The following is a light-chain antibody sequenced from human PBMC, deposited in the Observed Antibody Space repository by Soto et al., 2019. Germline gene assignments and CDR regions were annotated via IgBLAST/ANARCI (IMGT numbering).Light chain of an antibody. J-gene: IGLJ3*02. CDR3: AAWDDSLSGRV. Sequence: QSVLTQPPSASGTPGQRVTISCSGSSSNIGNNLVSWYRHVPGTAPKLLICRNNERPSGVPDRFSGSKSGTSASLAISGLRSEDEADYYCAAWDDSLSGRVFGGGTKLTVL. V-gene: IGLV1-47*01. CDR2: RNN. CDR1: SSNIGNNL.